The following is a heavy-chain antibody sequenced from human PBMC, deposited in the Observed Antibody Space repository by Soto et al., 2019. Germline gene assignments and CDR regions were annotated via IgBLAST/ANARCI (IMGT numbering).Heavy chain of an antibody. V-gene: IGHV3-23*01. CDR3: AKGFSSGWSRGYYYYGMDV. CDR1: GFTFSSYA. CDR2: IRGSGGST. D-gene: IGHD6-19*01. Sequence: LRLSCAASGFTFSSYAMSWVRQAPGKGLEWVSAIRGSGGSTYYADSVKGRFTISRDNSKNTLYLQMNSLRAEDTAVYYCAKGFSSGWSRGYYYYGMDVWGQGTTVTVSS. J-gene: IGHJ6*02.